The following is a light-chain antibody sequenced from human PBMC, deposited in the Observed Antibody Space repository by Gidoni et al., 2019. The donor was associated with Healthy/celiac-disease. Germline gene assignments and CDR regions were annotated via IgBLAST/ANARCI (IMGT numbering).Light chain of an antibody. CDR3: QQYNNWPRT. V-gene: IGKV3-15*01. J-gene: IGKJ2*01. CDR1: QGVSSN. Sequence: EIVMTQSPATLSVSPGERATLSCRASQGVSSNLAWYQQKPGQAPRLLIYGASTRATGIPARFSGSGSGTEFTLTISSLQSEDFAVYDCQQYNNWPRTFGQXTKLEIK. CDR2: GAS.